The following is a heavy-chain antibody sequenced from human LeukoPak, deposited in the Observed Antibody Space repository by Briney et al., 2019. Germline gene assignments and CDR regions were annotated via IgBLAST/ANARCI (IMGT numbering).Heavy chain of an antibody. CDR2: YSGGGDST. CDR1: GFPFSSYD. J-gene: IGHJ4*02. Sequence: PGGSLRLFCAASGFPFSSYDMSWVRQAPGKGLEWVSYYSGGGDSTYSADSVEGRLTLSRDNTKNTLYLQMSSLRAEDTRVYYCAKERIVGTTNPCDYWGQGILVTVSS. V-gene: IGHV3-23*01. D-gene: IGHD1-26*01. CDR3: AKERIVGTTNPCDY.